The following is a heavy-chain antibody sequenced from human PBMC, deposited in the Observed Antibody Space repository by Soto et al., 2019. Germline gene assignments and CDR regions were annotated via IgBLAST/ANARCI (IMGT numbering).Heavy chain of an antibody. J-gene: IGHJ4*02. CDR3: ARREQWLAGYFDY. Sequence: SETLSLTCTVSGDSISSSGFYWGWIRQPPGKGLEWIGSIYYSGGTYYNPSHKSRVTISIDTSQNQFSLKLRSVTAADTAVYYCARREQWLAGYFDYWGQGTLVTVSS. CDR1: GDSISSSGFY. D-gene: IGHD6-19*01. V-gene: IGHV4-39*01. CDR2: IYYSGGT.